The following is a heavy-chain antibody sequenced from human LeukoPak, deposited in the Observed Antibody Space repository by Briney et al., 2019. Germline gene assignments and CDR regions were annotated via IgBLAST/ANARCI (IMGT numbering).Heavy chain of an antibody. J-gene: IGHJ4*02. D-gene: IGHD5-24*01. CDR1: GCSISSYY. V-gene: IGHV4-59*08. CDR3: ARSWDGHNWGLFDY. Sequence: SETLSFTCTVSGCSISSYYWSWIRQPPGKGLEWIGYIYYSGITKYNPSLKSRVTMSVDTSKTQFSLKLRSVTAADTAVYFCARSWDGHNWGLFDYWGQGTLVTVSS. CDR2: IYYSGIT.